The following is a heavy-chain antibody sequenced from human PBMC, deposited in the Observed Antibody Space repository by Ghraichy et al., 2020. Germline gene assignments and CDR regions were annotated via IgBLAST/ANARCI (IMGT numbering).Heavy chain of an antibody. D-gene: IGHD1-14*01. Sequence: GESLNISFAASGFTFSSYALSWVRQAPGKGLEWVSGISGLGGTTYFADSVKGRFTISRDNSKSTLFLQMNSLGAEDTAVYYCATFSGSLRNFDYWGQGTLVTVTS. J-gene: IGHJ4*02. CDR1: GFTFSSYA. CDR2: ISGLGGTT. CDR3: ATFSGSLRNFDY. V-gene: IGHV3-23*01.